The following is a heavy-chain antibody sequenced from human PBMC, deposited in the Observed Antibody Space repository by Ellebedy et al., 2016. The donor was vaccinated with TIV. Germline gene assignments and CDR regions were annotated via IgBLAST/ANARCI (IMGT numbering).Heavy chain of an antibody. CDR2: IRSISSYT. CDR3: ARDKESQWLVDS. D-gene: IGHD6-19*01. V-gene: IGHV3-11*06. CDR1: GFTFSDYY. J-gene: IGHJ4*02. Sequence: GGSLRLSXAASGFTFSDYYMNWIRQAPGKGLEWVSYIRSISSYTNYADSVKGRFTISRDNAKNSLYLQRNSLRAEDTAVYYCARDKESQWLVDSWGQGTLVTVSS.